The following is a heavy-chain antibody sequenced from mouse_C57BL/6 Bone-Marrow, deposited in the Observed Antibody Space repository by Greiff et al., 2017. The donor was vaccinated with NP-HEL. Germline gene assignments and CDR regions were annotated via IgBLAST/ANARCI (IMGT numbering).Heavy chain of an antibody. D-gene: IGHD2-12*01. CDR3: ARPRVYDVSYAMDY. V-gene: IGHV1-39*01. CDR1: GYSFTDYN. CDR2: INPNYGTT. Sequence: EVQLKESGPELVKPGASVKISCKASGYSFTDYNMNWVKQSNGKSLEWIGVINPNYGTTSYNQKFKGKATLTVDQSSSTAYMQLNILTSEDSAVDYCARPRVYDVSYAMDYWGQGTSVTVSS. J-gene: IGHJ4*01.